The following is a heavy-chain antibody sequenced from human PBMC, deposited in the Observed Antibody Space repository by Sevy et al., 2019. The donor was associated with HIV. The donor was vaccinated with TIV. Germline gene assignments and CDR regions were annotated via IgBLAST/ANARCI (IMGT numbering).Heavy chain of an antibody. Sequence: GGSLRLSCAASGLIFSHYGMHWVRQAPGKGVEWVAFISYDGSDTYYVDSVKGRFSISRDNSKNTVYLQINSLRTEDTALYYCAKNTAAAGTGGFDYWGQGTLVTVSS. CDR1: GLIFSHYG. D-gene: IGHD6-13*01. V-gene: IGHV3-30*02. CDR3: AKNTAAAGTGGFDY. J-gene: IGHJ4*02. CDR2: ISYDGSDT.